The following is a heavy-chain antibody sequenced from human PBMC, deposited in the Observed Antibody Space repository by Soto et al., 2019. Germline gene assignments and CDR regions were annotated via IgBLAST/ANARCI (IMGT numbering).Heavy chain of an antibody. D-gene: IGHD6-13*01. CDR2: IYYSGST. Sequence: SETLSLTCTVSGGSISSYYWSWIRQPPGKGLEWIGYIYYSGSTNYNPSLKSRVTISVDTSKNQFSLKLSSVTAADTAVYYCARDQLGSSWVDPWGQGTLVTVSS. CDR3: ARDQLGSSWVDP. J-gene: IGHJ5*02. V-gene: IGHV4-59*01. CDR1: GGSISSYY.